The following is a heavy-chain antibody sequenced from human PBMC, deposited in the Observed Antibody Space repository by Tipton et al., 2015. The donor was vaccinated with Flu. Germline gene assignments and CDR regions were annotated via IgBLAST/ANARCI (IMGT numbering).Heavy chain of an antibody. J-gene: IGHJ5*02. Sequence: TLSLTCAVYGGSFSGYYWSWIRQPPGKGLEWIGEINHSGSTNYNPFLKSRVTISVDTSKNQFSLKLSSVIAADTAVYYCARGEWFDRWGQGTLVTVSS. CDR2: INHSGST. CDR1: GGSFSGYY. CDR3: ARGEWFDR. V-gene: IGHV4-34*01.